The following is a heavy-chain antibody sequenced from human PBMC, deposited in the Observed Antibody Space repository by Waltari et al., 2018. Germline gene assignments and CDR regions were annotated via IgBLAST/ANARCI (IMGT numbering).Heavy chain of an antibody. CDR2: IYYSGST. D-gene: IGHD5-18*01. CDR1: GGSISSYY. V-gene: IGHV4-59*01. CDR3: ARAPNTAMALVDY. J-gene: IGHJ4*02. Sequence: QVQLQESGPGLVKPSETLSLTCTVSGGSISSYYWSWIRQPPGKGLEWIGYIYYSGSTNYNPSRKSRVTISVDTSKNQFSLKLSSVTAADTAVYYCARAPNTAMALVDYWGQGTLVTVSS.